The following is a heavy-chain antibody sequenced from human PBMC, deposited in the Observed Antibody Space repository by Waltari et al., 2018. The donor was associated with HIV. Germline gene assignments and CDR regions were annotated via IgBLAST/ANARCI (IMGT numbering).Heavy chain of an antibody. V-gene: IGHV3-30*01. D-gene: IGHD2-2*01. Sequence: QVQLVESGGGVVQPGGSLRLSCAASGFLFRDFALPWVRQPPGKGLEWVAVISFDGTNEYYANSVRGRFTISRDDSKDTLYLQMNSLRTEHTAVYFCARESRGAFDFWGQGTMVTVSS. CDR2: ISFDGTNE. J-gene: IGHJ3*01. CDR1: GFLFRDFA. CDR3: ARESRGAFDF.